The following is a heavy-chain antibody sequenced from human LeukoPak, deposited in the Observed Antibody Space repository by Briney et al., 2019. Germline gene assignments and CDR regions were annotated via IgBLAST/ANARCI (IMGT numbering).Heavy chain of an antibody. V-gene: IGHV4-59*13. J-gene: IGHJ4*02. Sequence: SETLSLTCTVSGGSISSYYWSWIRQPPGKGLEWIGYIYYSGSTNYNPSLKSRVTISVDTSKNQFSLKLSSVTAADTAVYYCARGGDGYNPFDYWGQGTLVTVSS. CDR1: GGSISSYY. CDR3: ARGGDGYNPFDY. CDR2: IYYSGST. D-gene: IGHD5-24*01.